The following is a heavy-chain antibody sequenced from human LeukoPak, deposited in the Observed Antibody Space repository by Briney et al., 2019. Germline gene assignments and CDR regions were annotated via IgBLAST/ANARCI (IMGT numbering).Heavy chain of an antibody. CDR3: ARDTGTTKSCDY. Sequence: ASVKVSCKASGYSFTGYYIHWVRQAPGQGLEWMGWINPSSGGTNYVQKFQGRVTMTRDTSISTAYMELSRLRSDGTAVYYCARDTGTTKSCDYWGQGTLVTLS. CDR1: GYSFTGYY. CDR2: INPSSGGT. J-gene: IGHJ4*02. D-gene: IGHD1-7*01. V-gene: IGHV1-2*02.